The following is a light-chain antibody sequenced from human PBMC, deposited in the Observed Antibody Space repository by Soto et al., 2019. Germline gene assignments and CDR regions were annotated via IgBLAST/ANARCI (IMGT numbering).Light chain of an antibody. J-gene: IGLJ2*01. CDR2: EVN. CDR1: SSDVGGYNY. CDR3: SSYADSMVI. Sequence: QSVLTQPPSASGSPGQSVTISCTGTSSDVGGYNYVSWYQQHPGKAPKLMIYEVNKRSSGVPDRFSGSKSGNTASLTVSGLQAEDEADYYCSSYADSMVIFGGGTKVTVL. V-gene: IGLV2-8*01.